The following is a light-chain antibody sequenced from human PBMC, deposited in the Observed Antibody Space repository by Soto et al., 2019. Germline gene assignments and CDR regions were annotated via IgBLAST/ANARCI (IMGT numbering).Light chain of an antibody. CDR2: SDN. V-gene: IGLV1-47*02. CDR3: AAWDDSLSVL. CDR1: SSNIGSNY. J-gene: IGLJ2*01. Sequence: QSVLTQPPSASGTPGQRVTISCSGSSSNIGSNYVYWYQQLPGTAPKLLIYSDNQRPSGVPDRFSGSKSGTSASRAISGLRSEDEADYYCAAWDDSLSVLFGGGTKLTVL.